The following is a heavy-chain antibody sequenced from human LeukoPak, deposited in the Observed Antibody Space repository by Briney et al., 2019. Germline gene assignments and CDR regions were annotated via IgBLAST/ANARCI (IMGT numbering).Heavy chain of an antibody. V-gene: IGHV3-53*01. Sequence: GGSLRLSCAASGFTDSSNYMSWVRQAPGKGLEWVSVIYSGGSTYYADSVKGRFTISRDNSKNTLYLQMNSLRAEDTAGYYCLGELTASHGMDVWGQGTTVTVSS. CDR1: GFTDSSNY. CDR2: IYSGGST. CDR3: LGELTASHGMDV. D-gene: IGHD3-10*01. J-gene: IGHJ6*02.